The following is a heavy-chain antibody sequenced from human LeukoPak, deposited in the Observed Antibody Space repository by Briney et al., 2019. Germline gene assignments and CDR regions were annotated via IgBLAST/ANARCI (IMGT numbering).Heavy chain of an antibody. CDR3: ARDQAMVATPWWDH. V-gene: IGHV1-2*02. Sequence: GASVKVSCKASGYTFTGYYVHWVRQAPGQGLEWMGWINGNSGGTNYAQKFQGRVTMTRDTSISTAYMELSRLRSDDTAIYFCARDQAMVATPWWDHWGQGTLVTVSS. CDR2: INGNSGGT. D-gene: IGHD4-23*01. CDR1: GYTFTGYY. J-gene: IGHJ4*02.